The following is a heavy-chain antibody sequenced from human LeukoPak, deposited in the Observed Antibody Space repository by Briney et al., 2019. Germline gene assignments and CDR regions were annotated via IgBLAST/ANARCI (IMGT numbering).Heavy chain of an antibody. D-gene: IGHD6-6*01. Sequence: TGGSLRLSCAASGFTFSDYYMSWIRQAPGKGLEWVSSISSSSSYIYSADSVKGRFTISRDNARNSLYLRMNSLRAEDTAVYYCARDPGAYSSSPIDYWGQGTLVTVSS. J-gene: IGHJ4*02. CDR3: ARDPGAYSSSPIDY. CDR1: GFTFSDYY. CDR2: ISSSSSYI. V-gene: IGHV3-11*06.